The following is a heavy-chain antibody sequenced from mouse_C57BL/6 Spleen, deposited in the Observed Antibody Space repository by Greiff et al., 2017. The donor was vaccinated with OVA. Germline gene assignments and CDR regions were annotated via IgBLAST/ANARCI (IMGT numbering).Heavy chain of an antibody. CDR1: GYTFTDYY. V-gene: IGHV1-26*01. CDR2: INPNNGGT. CDR3: AKRQLNSYFDV. J-gene: IGHJ1*03. Sequence: EVQLQQSGPELVKPGASVKISCKASGYTFTDYYMNWVKQSHGKSLEWIGGINPNNGGTSYNQKFKGKATLTVDKSSSTVYMELRSLTSEDSAVYYCAKRQLNSYFDVWGTGTTVTVSS.